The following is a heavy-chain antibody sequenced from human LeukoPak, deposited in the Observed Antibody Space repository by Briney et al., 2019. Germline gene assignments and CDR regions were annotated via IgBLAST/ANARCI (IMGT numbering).Heavy chain of an antibody. CDR3: AADYDILTGYSDAFDI. D-gene: IGHD3-9*01. CDR2: ISGSGGST. J-gene: IGHJ3*02. V-gene: IGHV3-23*01. CDR1: GFTFSSYG. Sequence: PGGSLRLSSAASGFTFSSYGMHWVRQAPGKGLEWVSAISGSGGSTYYADSVKGRFTISRDNSKNTLYLQMNSLRAEDTAVYYCAADYDILTGYSDAFDIWGQGTMVTVSS.